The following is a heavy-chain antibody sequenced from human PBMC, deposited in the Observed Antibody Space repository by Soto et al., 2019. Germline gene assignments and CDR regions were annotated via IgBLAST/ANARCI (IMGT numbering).Heavy chain of an antibody. Sequence: SETLSLTCTVSGGSFSSGGYYWSWIRQLPGKGLEWIGYIYYSGSTYYNPSLKSRFTISLDTSKNQFSLKLSSVTAADTAVYYCARATSFSGHHGYWGQGTLVTVSS. V-gene: IGHV4-31*03. CDR1: GGSFSSGGYY. J-gene: IGHJ4*02. D-gene: IGHD2-8*02. CDR3: ARATSFSGHHGY. CDR2: IYYSGST.